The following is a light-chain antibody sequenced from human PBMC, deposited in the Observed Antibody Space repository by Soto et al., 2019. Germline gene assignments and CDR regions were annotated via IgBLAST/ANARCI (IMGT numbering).Light chain of an antibody. V-gene: IGLV3-25*02. Sequence: SYALTQPPSVSVSPGQTARITCSGDALPKQYAYWYQQKPGQAPVLVIYKDSGRPSGIPERFSGSSSGTTVTLTISGVQAEDEADYYCQSADSSGGFRGVFGAGTKVTVL. CDR1: ALPKQY. CDR3: QSADSSGGFRGV. J-gene: IGLJ1*01. CDR2: KDS.